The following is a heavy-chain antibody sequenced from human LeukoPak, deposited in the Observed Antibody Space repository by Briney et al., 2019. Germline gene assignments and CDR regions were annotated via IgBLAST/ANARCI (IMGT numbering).Heavy chain of an antibody. CDR2: ISGSGGST. V-gene: IGHV3-23*01. CDR3: ARGGGSSFPFDL. CDR1: GFTFSNYA. J-gene: IGHJ4*02. Sequence: GGSLRLSCAVSGFTFSNYAMNWVRQAPGKGLEWVSGISGSGGSTYYADSVKGRFTISRDNSKNTLYLQMNSLRADDSAVYYCARGGGSSFPFDLWGQGNLVTVSS. D-gene: IGHD1-26*01.